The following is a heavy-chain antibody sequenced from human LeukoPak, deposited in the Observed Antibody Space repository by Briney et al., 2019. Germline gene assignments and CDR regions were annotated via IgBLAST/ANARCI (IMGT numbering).Heavy chain of an antibody. D-gene: IGHD6-6*01. CDR1: GYTFTSYY. Sequence: ASVKVSCKASGYTFTSYYMHWVRQAPGQGLEWMGIINPSGGSTSYAQKFQGRVTMTRDMSTSTVYMGLSSLRSEDTAVYYCARGYEQLVDVGPFDYWGQGTLVTVSS. CDR2: INPSGGST. J-gene: IGHJ4*02. V-gene: IGHV1-46*01. CDR3: ARGYEQLVDVGPFDY.